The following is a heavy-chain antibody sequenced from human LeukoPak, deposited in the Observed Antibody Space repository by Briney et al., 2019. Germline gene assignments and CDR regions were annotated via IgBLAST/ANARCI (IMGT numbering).Heavy chain of an antibody. D-gene: IGHD2/OR15-2a*01. CDR3: AAPGRTTVPPLT. V-gene: IGHV3-53*01. CDR1: GFAVSTNY. Sequence: GGSLRLSCAASGFAVSTNYMSWVRQARGKGLEWVSLIYSGGATYYADSVKGRFTISRDNSKNTLFLQMNSLRAEDTALYYCAAPGRTTVPPLTWGQGTLVTVSS. CDR2: IYSGGAT. J-gene: IGHJ5*02.